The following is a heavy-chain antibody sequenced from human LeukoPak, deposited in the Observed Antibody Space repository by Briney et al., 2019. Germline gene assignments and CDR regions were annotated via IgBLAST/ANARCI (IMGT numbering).Heavy chain of an antibody. CDR1: GFTFSASW. CDR3: TRPYGYCSGGGSCFPFDF. V-gene: IGHV3-7*01. D-gene: IGHD2-15*01. Sequence: GGSLRPSCAASGFTFSASWMTWVRQAPGKRLEWVANINQDGSERYYVDSVKGRFIISRDNARNSLYLQMNSLRAEDTAVYYCTRPYGYCSGGGSCFPFDFWGQGTLLTVSS. J-gene: IGHJ4*02. CDR2: INQDGSER.